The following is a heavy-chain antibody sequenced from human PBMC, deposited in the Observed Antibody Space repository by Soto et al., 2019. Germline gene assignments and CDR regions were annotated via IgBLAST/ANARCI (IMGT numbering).Heavy chain of an antibody. Sequence: QVQLQESGPGLVKPSGTLSLTCAVSGASITSSNWWSWVRQPPGKGLQWLGEIYHSGSTNYSPSLQSRVTISVDKSKNQFSLNLSSVTAADTAMYYCARGYSSSSYDYWGQGTLVTVSS. CDR1: GASITSSNW. CDR2: IYHSGST. CDR3: ARGYSSSSYDY. D-gene: IGHD6-6*01. V-gene: IGHV4-4*02. J-gene: IGHJ4*02.